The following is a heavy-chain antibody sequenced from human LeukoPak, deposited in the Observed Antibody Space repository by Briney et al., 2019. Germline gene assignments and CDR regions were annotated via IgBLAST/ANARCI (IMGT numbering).Heavy chain of an antibody. CDR1: GFTFNNYV. Sequence: GGSLRLSCEASGFTFNNYVMTWVRQAPGKGLEWVSSISASAAMTYYADSVRGRFTVSRDNSNNRLYLQMSGLTAADTAVYYCAKDRSIGTYYTFDHWGQGTLVTVSS. CDR2: ISASAAMT. CDR3: AKDRSIGTYYTFDH. V-gene: IGHV3-23*01. D-gene: IGHD1-26*01. J-gene: IGHJ4*02.